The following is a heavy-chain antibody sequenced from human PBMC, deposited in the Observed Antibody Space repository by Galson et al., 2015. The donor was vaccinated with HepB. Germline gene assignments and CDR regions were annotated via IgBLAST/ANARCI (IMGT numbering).Heavy chain of an antibody. D-gene: IGHD3-22*01. CDR1: GGSISSYY. CDR2: IYTSGST. CDR3: ARDYYDSSGYYGDAFDI. Sequence: LSLTCTVSGGSISSYYWSWIRQPAGKGLEWIGRIYTSGSTNYNPSLKSRVTMSVDTSKNQFSLKLSSVTAADTAVYYCARDYYDSSGYYGDAFDIWGQGTMVTVSS. V-gene: IGHV4-4*07. J-gene: IGHJ3*02.